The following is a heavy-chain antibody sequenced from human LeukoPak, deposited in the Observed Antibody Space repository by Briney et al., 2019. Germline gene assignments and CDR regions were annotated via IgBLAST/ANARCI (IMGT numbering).Heavy chain of an antibody. V-gene: IGHV4-39*07. D-gene: IGHD6-6*01. J-gene: IGHJ4*02. CDR2: IYYSGST. CDR1: GGSISSSSYH. Sequence: SETLSLTCTVSGGSISSSSYHWGWIRQPPGKGLEWIGSIYYSGSTNYNPSLKSRVTISVDTSKNQFSLKLSSVTAADTAVYYCARVHESIDYWGQGTLVTVSS. CDR3: ARVHESIDY.